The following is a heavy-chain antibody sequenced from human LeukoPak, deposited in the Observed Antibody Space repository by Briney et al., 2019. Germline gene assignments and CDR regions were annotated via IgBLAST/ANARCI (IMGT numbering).Heavy chain of an antibody. CDR2: IYYSGST. J-gene: IGHJ4*02. V-gene: IGHV4-59*01. CDR1: GESISGYY. CDR3: ARGVVIAPQTFDY. Sequence: PSETLSLTCTVSGESISGYYWSWIRQPPGKGLEWIGYIYYSGSTNYNPSLKSRVTISVDTSKNQFSLKLSSVTAADTAVYYCARGVVIAPQTFDYWGQGTLVTVSS. D-gene: IGHD2-21*01.